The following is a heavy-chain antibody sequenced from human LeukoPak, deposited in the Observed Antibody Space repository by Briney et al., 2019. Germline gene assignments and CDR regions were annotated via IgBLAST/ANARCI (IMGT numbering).Heavy chain of an antibody. CDR1: GGSISSYY. CDR3: ARGDFWSGYYGY. CDR2: IYYSGST. Sequence: TPSETLSLTCTVPGGSISSYYWSWIRQPPGKGLEWIGYIYYSGSTNYNPSLKSRVTISVDTSKNQFSLKLSSVTAADTAVYYCARGDFWSGYYGYWGQGTLVTVSS. D-gene: IGHD3-3*01. J-gene: IGHJ4*02. V-gene: IGHV4-59*01.